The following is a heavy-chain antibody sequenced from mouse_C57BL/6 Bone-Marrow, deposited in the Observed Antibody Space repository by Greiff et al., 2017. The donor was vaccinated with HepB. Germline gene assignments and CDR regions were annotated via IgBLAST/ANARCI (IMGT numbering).Heavy chain of an antibody. CDR1: GFTFTDYY. Sequence: EVKLVESGGGLVQPGGSLSLSCAASGFTFTDYYMSWVRQPPGKALEWLGFIRNKANGYTTEYSASVKGRFTISRDNSQSILYLRMNALRAEDSATYYCARYPYVGYYWFADWGQGTLVTVSA. V-gene: IGHV7-3*01. CDR3: ARYPYVGYYWFAD. J-gene: IGHJ3*01. CDR2: IRNKANGYTT. D-gene: IGHD2-3*01.